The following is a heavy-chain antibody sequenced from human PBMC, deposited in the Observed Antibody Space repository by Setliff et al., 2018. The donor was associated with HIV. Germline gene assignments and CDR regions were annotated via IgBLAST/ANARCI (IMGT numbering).Heavy chain of an antibody. CDR1: ADTFIGYY. CDR2: INPNSGDT. D-gene: IGHD3-16*02. V-gene: IGHV1-2*02. Sequence: ASVKVSCKASADTFIGYYIHWVRQAPGQGLEYMGWINPNSGDTNYAQKFQGKVTMTRDTSINTAYLELNRLRSDDTAVYYCARGLTYYDNVWGNYRFDYWGQGTQVTVSS. J-gene: IGHJ4*02. CDR3: ARGLTYYDNVWGNYRFDY.